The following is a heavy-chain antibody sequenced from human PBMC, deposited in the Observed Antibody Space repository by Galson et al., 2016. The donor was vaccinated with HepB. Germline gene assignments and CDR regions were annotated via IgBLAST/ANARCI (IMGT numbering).Heavy chain of an antibody. CDR2: INWHGGST. Sequence: SLRLSCAASGFTFDDYAMSWVRQAPGKGLEWVSGINWHGGSTGYADSVKGRFSSSRDNARTTLFLQMNSLRAEDTAVYYCTRERYCSGGSCSQRYFDYWGHGTLVTVSS. CDR1: GFTFDDYA. CDR3: TRERYCSGGSCSQRYFDY. J-gene: IGHJ4*01. V-gene: IGHV3-20*04. D-gene: IGHD2-15*01.